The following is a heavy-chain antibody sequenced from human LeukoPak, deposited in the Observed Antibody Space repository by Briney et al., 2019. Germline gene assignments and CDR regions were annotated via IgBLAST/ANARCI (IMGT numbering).Heavy chain of an antibody. D-gene: IGHD6-19*01. J-gene: IGHJ4*02. CDR3: ARDGSGWHYFDY. CDR1: GFTFSSYS. Sequence: GGSLRLSCAASGFTFSSYSMNWVRQAPGKGLEWVSSISSSSSYIHYADSVKGRFTISRDNAKNSLYLQMNSLRAEDTAVHYCARDGSGWHYFDYWGQGTLVTVSS. V-gene: IGHV3-21*01. CDR2: ISSSSSYI.